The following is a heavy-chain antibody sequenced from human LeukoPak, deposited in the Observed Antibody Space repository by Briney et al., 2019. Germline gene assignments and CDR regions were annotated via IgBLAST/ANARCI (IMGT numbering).Heavy chain of an antibody. Sequence: GGSLRLSCAASGFTFSDYYMSWIRQAPGKGLEWVSYISSSTTHTPYADSVGGRFTISRDNAQHSLSLQMNSLRAEDTAVYYCARVGDLAAAGTLDYWGQGTLVTVSS. J-gene: IGHJ4*02. CDR3: ARVGDLAAAGTLDY. CDR2: ISSSTTHT. CDR1: GFTFSDYY. V-gene: IGHV3-11*05. D-gene: IGHD6-13*01.